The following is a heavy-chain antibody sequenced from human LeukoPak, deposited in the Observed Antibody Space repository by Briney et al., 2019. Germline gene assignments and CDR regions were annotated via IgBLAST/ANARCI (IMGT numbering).Heavy chain of an antibody. CDR2: ISYDGSNK. CDR3: ARGGREY. D-gene: IGHD5-24*01. Sequence: AGGSLRLSCAASGFTFSSYGMHWVRQAPGKGLEWVAVISYDGSNKYYADSVKGRFTISRDNSKNTLYLQMNSLRAEDTAVYYCARGGREYWGQGTLVTVSS. J-gene: IGHJ4*02. CDR1: GFTFSSYG. V-gene: IGHV3-30*03.